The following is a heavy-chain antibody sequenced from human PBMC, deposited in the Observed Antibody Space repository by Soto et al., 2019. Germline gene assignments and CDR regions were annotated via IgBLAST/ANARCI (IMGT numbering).Heavy chain of an antibody. CDR1: GGSINSDDSF. V-gene: IGHV4-39*01. CDR2: LYYGGST. Sequence: SETLSLTCSVSGGSINSDDSFWGWVRQSPGKGLEWIRSLYYGGSTFYNPSLKSRVTISLDTSKNQFSLRLTSVTAADTAIYYCARQLPVGATSWFDPWGQGTLVTSPQ. CDR3: ARQLPVGATSWFDP. D-gene: IGHD1-26*01. J-gene: IGHJ5*02.